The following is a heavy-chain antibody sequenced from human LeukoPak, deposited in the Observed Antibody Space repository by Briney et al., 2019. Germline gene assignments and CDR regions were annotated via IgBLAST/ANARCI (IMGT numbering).Heavy chain of an antibody. Sequence: SQTLSLTCTVSGGSISSGDYYWSWIRLPPGKGLEWIGYIYYSGSTYYNPSLKSRVTISVDTAKNQFSLKLSSVTAADTAVYYCARASPYYYDSSGPYDAFDIWGQRTMVTVSS. CDR2: IYYSGST. D-gene: IGHD3-22*01. CDR3: ARASPYYYDSSGPYDAFDI. V-gene: IGHV4-30-4*08. CDR1: GGSISSGDYY. J-gene: IGHJ3*02.